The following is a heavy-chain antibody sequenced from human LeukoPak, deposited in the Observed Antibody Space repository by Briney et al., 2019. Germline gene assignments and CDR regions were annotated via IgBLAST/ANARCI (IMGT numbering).Heavy chain of an antibody. D-gene: IGHD1-26*01. V-gene: IGHV4-59*01. Sequence: PSETLSLTCTVSGGSISSYYWSWIRQPPGKGLEWIGYIYYTGSTYYNPSLKSRVTLPVDTSKNHFSLNLSSVTAADTAVYYCAKDRSGSYYGDDDALDIWGQGTMVTVSS. CDR1: GGSISSYY. CDR3: AKDRSGSYYGDDDALDI. CDR2: IYYTGST. J-gene: IGHJ3*02.